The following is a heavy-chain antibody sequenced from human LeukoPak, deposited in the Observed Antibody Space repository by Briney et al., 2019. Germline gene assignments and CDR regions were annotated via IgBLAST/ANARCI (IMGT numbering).Heavy chain of an antibody. CDR2: IYYSGST. J-gene: IGHJ5*02. CDR1: GGSISSYY. D-gene: IGHD3-10*01. V-gene: IGHV4-59*08. CDR3: ARRVYEGSYWFDP. Sequence: SETLSLTCTVSGGSISSYYWSWIRQPPGKGLEWIGYIYYSGSTNYNPSLKSRVTISVDTSKNQFSLKLSSVTAADTAVYYCARRVYEGSYWFDPWGQGTQVTVSS.